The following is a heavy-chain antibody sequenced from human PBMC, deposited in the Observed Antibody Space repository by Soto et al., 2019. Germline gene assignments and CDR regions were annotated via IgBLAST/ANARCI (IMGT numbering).Heavy chain of an antibody. Sequence: PSETLSLTCTVSGASINNTSYYLGWIRQSPGKGLEWIGNIYYSGKTYYSPSLKSRVSISVEASRNQFSLRLSSVTAAETAVYYCGRPWGIGMTPPGPWGQGLLVTVSS. CDR3: GRPWGIGMTPPGP. J-gene: IGHJ5*02. D-gene: IGHD6-13*01. V-gene: IGHV4-39*01. CDR1: GASINNTSYY. CDR2: IYYSGKT.